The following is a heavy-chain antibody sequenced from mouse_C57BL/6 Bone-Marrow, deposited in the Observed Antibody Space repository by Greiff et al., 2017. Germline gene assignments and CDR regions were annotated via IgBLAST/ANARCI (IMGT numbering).Heavy chain of an antibody. J-gene: IGHJ2*01. CDR3: ARWGPLGRYFDN. CDR1: GYTFTSYW. CDR2: IYPTSGRT. D-gene: IGHD4-1*01. V-gene: IGHV1-55*01. Sequence: QVQLQQPGAELVKPGASVKMSCKASGYTFTSYWLNWVKQRPGQGLEWIGDIYPTSGRTNYNEKFKSKAILTVDNSSNTAYMQLSSLTSEDSAVLYCARWGPLGRYFDNWGQGTTLTVSS.